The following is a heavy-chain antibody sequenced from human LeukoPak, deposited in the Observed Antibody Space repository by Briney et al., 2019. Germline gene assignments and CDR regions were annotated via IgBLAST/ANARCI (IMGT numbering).Heavy chain of an antibody. CDR1: DGSISSYY. CDR2: IYYTGST. Sequence: SETLSLTCTVSDGSISSYYWSWIRQPPGKGLEWIGYIYYTGSTDYNPSLTSRLTMSVDTSKNQFSLELSSVTAADTAVYYCAREFGTYYDFWSGYYYFDYWGQGTLVTVSS. J-gene: IGHJ4*02. D-gene: IGHD3-3*01. CDR3: AREFGTYYDFWSGYYYFDY. V-gene: IGHV4-59*01.